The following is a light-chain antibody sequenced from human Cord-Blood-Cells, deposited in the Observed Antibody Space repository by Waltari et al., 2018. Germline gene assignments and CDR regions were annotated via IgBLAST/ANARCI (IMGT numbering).Light chain of an antibody. Sequence: QSVLTQPPPVSGAPGQRVTISCTGSSSNIGAGYDVHWYQQLPGTAPKLLIYVNSNRPSGVPDRFSGSKSGTSASLAITGLQAEDEADYYCQSYDSSLSGTYVFGTGTKVTVL. V-gene: IGLV1-40*01. CDR2: VNS. J-gene: IGLJ1*01. CDR1: SSNIGAGYD. CDR3: QSYDSSLSGTYV.